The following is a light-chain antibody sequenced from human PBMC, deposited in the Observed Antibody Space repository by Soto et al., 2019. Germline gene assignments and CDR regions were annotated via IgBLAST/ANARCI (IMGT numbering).Light chain of an antibody. V-gene: IGKV3-20*01. CDR1: QSVSSNY. CDR3: QQYGGSPLVT. J-gene: IGKJ4*01. Sequence: EIVLTQSPGTLSLSPGERATLSCRASQSVSSNYLAWYQQKLGQAPRLLIYGASSRATGIPDMFSGSGSGTDFTLTISRLEPEDFAVYYCQQYGGSPLVTFGGGTKVEIK. CDR2: GAS.